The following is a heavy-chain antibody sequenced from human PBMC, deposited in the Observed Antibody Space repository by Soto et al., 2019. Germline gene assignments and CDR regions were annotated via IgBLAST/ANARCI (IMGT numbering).Heavy chain of an antibody. CDR3: ASRLNHYGSGSYYLPYYYYYGMDV. D-gene: IGHD3-10*01. Sequence: SETLSLTCTVSGGSISSSSYYWGWIRQPPGKGLEWIGCIYYSGSTYYNPSLKSRVTISVDTSKNQFSLKLSSVTAADTAVYYCASRLNHYGSGSYYLPYYYYYGMDVWGQGTTVTVS. CDR2: IYYSGST. J-gene: IGHJ6*02. CDR1: GGSISSSSYY. V-gene: IGHV4-39*01.